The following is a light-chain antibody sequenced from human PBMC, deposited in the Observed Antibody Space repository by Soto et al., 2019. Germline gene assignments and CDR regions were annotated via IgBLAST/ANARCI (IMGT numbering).Light chain of an antibody. CDR2: DAS. V-gene: IGKV1-5*01. CDR1: QNVGNS. J-gene: IGKJ4*01. CDR3: QQYSTSALT. Sequence: DIQMTQSPSTLSASIEDSVTITCRASQNVGNSLAWYQLRPGKAPNLLIFDASNLESGVPSKFSGSGSGTEFTFTISSLQPDDFETYYCQQYSTSALTLGGGTKVDIK.